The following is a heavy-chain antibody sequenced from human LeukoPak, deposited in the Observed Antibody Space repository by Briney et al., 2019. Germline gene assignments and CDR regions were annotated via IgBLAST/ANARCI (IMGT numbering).Heavy chain of an antibody. V-gene: IGHV3-11*01. J-gene: IGHJ4*02. CDR2: ISSSGSTI. Sequence: GGSLRLSCAASGFTFSDYYMSWIRQAPGRGLEWVSYISSSGSTIYYADSVKGRFTISRDNAKNSLYLQMNSLRAEDTAVYYCARDHPKYIEHYANFFDYWGQGTLVTVSS. D-gene: IGHD4-17*01. CDR3: ARDHPKYIEHYANFFDY. CDR1: GFTFSDYY.